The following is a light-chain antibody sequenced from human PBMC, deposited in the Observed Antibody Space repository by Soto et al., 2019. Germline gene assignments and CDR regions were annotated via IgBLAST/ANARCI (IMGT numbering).Light chain of an antibody. J-gene: IGKJ4*01. V-gene: IGKV1-33*01. CDR2: DAS. CDR1: QDISNY. CDR3: QQYDNLPLT. Sequence: DIQMTQSPSSLSASVGDRVTITCQASQDISNYLNWYQQKPGKAPQLLIYDASNLETGVPSRFSGSGSGTDFTFTISSLQPEDIATYYCQQYDNLPLTFGVGTKVEIK.